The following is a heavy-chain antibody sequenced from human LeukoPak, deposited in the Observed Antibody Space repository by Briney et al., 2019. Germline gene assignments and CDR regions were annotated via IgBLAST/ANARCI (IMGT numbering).Heavy chain of an antibody. D-gene: IGHD1-26*01. Sequence: SETLSLTCTVSGGSTSNYYWSWIRQPPGKGLEWIGFIYYSGTTHYNPSLKSRVTMSVATSNNQFSLRLSSVTAADTAIYYCARQSGASPQYFDYWGQGALVTVSS. CDR2: IYYSGTT. J-gene: IGHJ4*02. CDR1: GGSTSNYY. V-gene: IGHV4-59*08. CDR3: ARQSGASPQYFDY.